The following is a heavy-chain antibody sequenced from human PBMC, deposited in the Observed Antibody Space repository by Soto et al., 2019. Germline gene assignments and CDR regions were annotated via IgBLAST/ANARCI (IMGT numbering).Heavy chain of an antibody. J-gene: IGHJ6*01. CDR2: IHYSGSI. Sequence: QVQLQESGPGLVRPSQTLSLTYTVSGGSISTDHYHWTWIRQAPGKGLEWIGYIHYSGSIQFNPSLQSRVSMSVDTSKNLFALRLSSVTAADTAVYFCAREDYGGDSDYYGLDVW. CDR1: GGSISTDHYH. D-gene: IGHD4-17*01. V-gene: IGHV4-30-4*01. CDR3: AREDYGGDSDYYGLDV.